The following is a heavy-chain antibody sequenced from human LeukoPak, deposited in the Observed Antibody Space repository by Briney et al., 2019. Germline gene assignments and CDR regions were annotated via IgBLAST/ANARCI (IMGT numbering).Heavy chain of an antibody. V-gene: IGHV3-30*18. CDR2: ISYDGSNK. D-gene: IGHD3-22*01. Sequence: PGGSLRLSCAASGFTFSSYGMHWVRQAPCKGLEWVAVISYDGSNKYYADSVKGRFTISRDNSKNTLYLQMNSLRAEDTAVYYCANSPPDSSGYLGYWGQGTLVTVSS. J-gene: IGHJ4*02. CDR1: GFTFSSYG. CDR3: ANSPPDSSGYLGY.